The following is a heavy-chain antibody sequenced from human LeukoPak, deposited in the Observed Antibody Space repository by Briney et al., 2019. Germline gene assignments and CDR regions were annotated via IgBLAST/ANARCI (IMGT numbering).Heavy chain of an antibody. J-gene: IGHJ4*02. V-gene: IGHV3-7*01. D-gene: IGHD1-26*01. Sequence: GGSLRLSCAASGFTFSSHWMGWVRQAPGKGLEWVANIHEAGSDKSYVDSVKGRFTISRDNARNSLYLQMNGLRAEDTAVYYCARDIPRSGSCEFDSWGQGTLVTVSS. CDR3: ARDIPRSGSCEFDS. CDR2: IHEAGSDK. CDR1: GFTFSSHW.